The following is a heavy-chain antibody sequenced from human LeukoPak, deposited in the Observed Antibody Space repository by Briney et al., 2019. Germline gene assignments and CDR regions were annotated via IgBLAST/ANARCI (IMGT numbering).Heavy chain of an antibody. CDR1: GFTFSSYG. V-gene: IGHV3-30*02. D-gene: IGHD4-11*01. Sequence: PGGSLRLSCAASGFTFSSYGMHWVRQAPGKGLEWVAFIRYDGSNKYYADSVKGRFTISRDNSKNTLYLQMNSLGAEDTAVYYCAKTYYSNYYFDYWGQGTLVTVSS. CDR3: AKTYYSNYYFDY. J-gene: IGHJ4*02. CDR2: IRYDGSNK.